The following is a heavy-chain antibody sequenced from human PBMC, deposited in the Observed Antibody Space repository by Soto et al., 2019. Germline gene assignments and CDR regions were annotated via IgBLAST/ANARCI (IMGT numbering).Heavy chain of an antibody. CDR1: GDSVTSENYY. D-gene: IGHD5-18*01. CDR3: ARDIRGYSRAFDY. V-gene: IGHV4-61*01. J-gene: IGHJ4*02. Sequence: PSETLSLTCTVSGDSVTSENYYWTWIRQSPGKGLEWIGYIYSSGSTNYNPSLKSRVTISLDTSRNQFPLKLTSVTAADTAVYYCARDIRGYSRAFDYWGQGTLVTVSS. CDR2: IYSSGST.